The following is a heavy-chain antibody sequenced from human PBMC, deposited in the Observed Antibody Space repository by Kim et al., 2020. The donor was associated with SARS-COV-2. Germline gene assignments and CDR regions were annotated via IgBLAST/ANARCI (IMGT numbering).Heavy chain of an antibody. D-gene: IGHD3-3*01. CDR2: IKSKTDGGTT. J-gene: IGHJ3*02. Sequence: GGSLRLSCAASGFTFSNAWMSWVRQAPGKGLEWVGRIKSKTDGGTTDYAAPVKGRFTISRDDSKNTLYLQMNSLKTEDTAVYYCTTGGITIFGVVYTDAFDIWGQGTMVTVSS. CDR1: GFTFSNAW. V-gene: IGHV3-15*01. CDR3: TTGGITIFGVVYTDAFDI.